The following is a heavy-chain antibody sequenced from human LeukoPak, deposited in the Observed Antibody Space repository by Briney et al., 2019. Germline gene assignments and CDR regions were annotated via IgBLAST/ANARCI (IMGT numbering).Heavy chain of an antibody. Sequence: ASVKVSCKASGFTFTDYYLHWVRQAPGQGLEWMGWINPNSGGTNYAQKFQGRVTMTRDTSISTAYMELSRLRSDDTAVYYCARDRGIAAPDYWGQGTLVTVSS. V-gene: IGHV1-2*02. CDR1: GFTFTDYY. CDR2: INPNSGGT. CDR3: ARDRGIAAPDY. J-gene: IGHJ4*02. D-gene: IGHD6-13*01.